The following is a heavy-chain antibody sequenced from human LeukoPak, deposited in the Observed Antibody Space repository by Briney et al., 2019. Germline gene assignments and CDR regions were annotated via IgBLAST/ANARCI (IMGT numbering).Heavy chain of an antibody. Sequence: SETLSLTCTVSGGSISSYYWSWIRRPPGKGLEWIGYIYYSGSTNYNPSLKSRVTISVDTSKNQFSLKLSSVTAADTAVYYCATGPNYDILTGYQYYFDYWGQGTLVTVSS. CDR3: ATGPNYDILTGYQYYFDY. CDR2: IYYSGST. D-gene: IGHD3-9*01. J-gene: IGHJ4*02. V-gene: IGHV4-59*08. CDR1: GGSISSYY.